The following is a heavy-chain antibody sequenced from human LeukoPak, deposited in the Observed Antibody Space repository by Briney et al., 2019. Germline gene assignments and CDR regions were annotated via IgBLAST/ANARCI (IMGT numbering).Heavy chain of an antibody. CDR1: GFTFGSYS. J-gene: IGHJ4*02. V-gene: IGHV3-21*01. D-gene: IGHD6-6*01. Sequence: GGSLRLSCAASGFTFGSYSMNWVRQAPGKGLEWVSSISSSSSYIYYADSVKGRFTISRDNAKNTLYLQMNSLRAEDTAVYYCAKAPAHPHYYFDYWGQRTLVTVSS. CDR2: ISSSSSYI. CDR3: AKAPAHPHYYFDY.